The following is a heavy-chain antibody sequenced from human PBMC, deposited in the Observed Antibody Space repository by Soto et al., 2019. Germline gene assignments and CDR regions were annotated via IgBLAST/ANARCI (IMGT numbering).Heavy chain of an antibody. J-gene: IGHJ5*02. Sequence: QVQLVQSGAEVKKPGSSVKVSCKASGGTFSSYAISWVRQAPGQGLEWMGGIIPIFGTANYAQKFQGRVMITADESTSTAYMELSSLRSEDTAVYYCAREGVPYSYAKNWFDPWGQGTLVTVSS. CDR3: AREGVPYSYAKNWFDP. D-gene: IGHD5-18*01. CDR2: IIPIFGTA. CDR1: GGTFSSYA. V-gene: IGHV1-69*01.